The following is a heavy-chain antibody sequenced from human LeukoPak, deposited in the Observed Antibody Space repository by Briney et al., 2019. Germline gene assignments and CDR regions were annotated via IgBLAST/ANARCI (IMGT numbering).Heavy chain of an antibody. Sequence: GGSLRLSCAASGFTFDDYAMLWVRQAPGKGLEWVSGIGWNSGGIVYADSVKGRFTISRDNAKNSLYLQMNSLGAEDTALYYCVKVTAAGFVDHWGQGTLVTVSS. CDR2: IGWNSGGI. D-gene: IGHD6-13*01. CDR3: VKVTAAGFVDH. V-gene: IGHV3-9*01. J-gene: IGHJ4*02. CDR1: GFTFDDYA.